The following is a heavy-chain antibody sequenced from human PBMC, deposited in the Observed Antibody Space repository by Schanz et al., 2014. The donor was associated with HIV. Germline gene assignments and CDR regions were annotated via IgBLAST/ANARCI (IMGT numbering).Heavy chain of an antibody. D-gene: IGHD3-22*01. CDR3: AKDRNYYDDRYIGKGNYYYYYGMDV. J-gene: IGHJ6*02. V-gene: IGHV3-23*01. CDR2: ISVTGDNT. CDR1: GFTLSGYT. Sequence: EVQLLESGGGLVLPGGSLRVSCAVSGFTLSGYTMSWVRQAPGKGLEWVSSISVTGDNTYYADSVKGRFTISRDNGKNTLYLQMKSLRPEDTAVYYCAKDRNYYDDRYIGKGNYYYYYGMDVWGQGTTVTVSS.